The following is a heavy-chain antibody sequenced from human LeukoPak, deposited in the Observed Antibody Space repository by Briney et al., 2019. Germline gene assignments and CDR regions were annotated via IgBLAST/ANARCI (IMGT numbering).Heavy chain of an antibody. CDR3: ARRNPPHSDY. V-gene: IGHV4-34*01. Sequence: SSETLSLTCAVYGGSFSGYYWSWIRQPPGKGLEWIGEIDHSGSTNYNPSLKSRVTISVDTSKNQFSLKLSSVTAADTAVYYCARRNPPHSDYWGQGTLVTVSS. CDR2: IDHSGST. CDR1: GGSFSGYY. J-gene: IGHJ4*02.